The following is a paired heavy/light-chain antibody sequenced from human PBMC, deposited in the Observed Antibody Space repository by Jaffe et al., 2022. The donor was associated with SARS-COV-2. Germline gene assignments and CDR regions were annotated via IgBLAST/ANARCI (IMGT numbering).Light chain of an antibody. J-gene: IGLJ3*02. V-gene: IGLV3-10*01. CDR2: EDN. Sequence: SYELTQPPSVSVSPGQTASLTCSGDALPQKYACWYQQKSGQAPVLVIYEDNKRPSGIPERFSGSSSGTMATLTISGAQAEDEADYYCYSTDSDNNYRVFGGGTKLTVL. CDR1: ALPQKY. CDR3: YSTDSDNNYRV.
Heavy chain of an antibody. D-gene: IGHD6-13*01. Sequence: LQLQESGPGLVKPSETLSLTCSVSGDSVSSGHYYWGWVRQTPGKGLEWIGSIYYTESTYFNPSLKSRVTMSVDTSKNQFSLKLYFVTAADTAVFYCARQVAAGYSSSSRTPYFDSWGQGTLVTVSS. CDR2: IYYTEST. V-gene: IGHV4-39*01. CDR3: ARQVAAGYSSSSRTPYFDS. CDR1: GDSVSSGHYY. J-gene: IGHJ4*02.